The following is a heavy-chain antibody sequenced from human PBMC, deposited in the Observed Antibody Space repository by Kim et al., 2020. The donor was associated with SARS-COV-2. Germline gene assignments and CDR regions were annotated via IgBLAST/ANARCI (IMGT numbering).Heavy chain of an antibody. CDR3: ARGRGAADP. V-gene: IGHV4-34*01. D-gene: IGHD3-16*01. CDR2: GGYP. Sequence: GGYPTHNPSLKSRLTISLDTSKNQFSLRLTSVSAADTAVYFCARGRGAADPWGQGILVTVSS. J-gene: IGHJ5*02.